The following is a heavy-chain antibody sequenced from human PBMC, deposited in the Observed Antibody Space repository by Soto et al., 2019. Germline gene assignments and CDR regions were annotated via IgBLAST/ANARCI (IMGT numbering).Heavy chain of an antibody. Sequence: PSETLSLTCTVSGGSTSSGGFYWSWIRQHPGKGLEWIGYIYYSGISYYNPSLKSRVSISLDTSRNQFSMTLNSVTAADTAVYYCASATVVAATFDFWGQGTLVTVSS. J-gene: IGHJ4*02. CDR3: ASATVVAATFDF. V-gene: IGHV4-31*03. D-gene: IGHD2-15*01. CDR2: IYYSGIS. CDR1: GGSTSSGGFY.